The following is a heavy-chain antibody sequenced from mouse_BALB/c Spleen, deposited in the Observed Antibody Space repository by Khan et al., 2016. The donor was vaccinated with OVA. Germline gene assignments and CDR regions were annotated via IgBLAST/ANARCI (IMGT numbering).Heavy chain of an antibody. CDR1: GYTFINYW. J-gene: IGHJ2*01. Sequence: QVQLQQSGAELAKPGASVKMSCKASGYTFINYWILWVKQRPGQGLEWIGYINPSTGYTEYNQNFKDKATLTADKSSSTAYMQLSSLTSADSAVXYGGRRGLRWDFDYWGQGTTLTVSS. V-gene: IGHV1-7*01. CDR2: INPSTGYT. CDR3: GRRGLRWDFDY. D-gene: IGHD1-1*01.